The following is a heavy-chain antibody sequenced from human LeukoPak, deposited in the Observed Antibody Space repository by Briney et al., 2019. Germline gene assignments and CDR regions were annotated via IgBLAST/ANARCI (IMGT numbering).Heavy chain of an antibody. CDR2: VNPSSGST. V-gene: IGHV1-46*01. D-gene: IGHD6-13*01. CDR3: ARDLRIAAAGTGYDYYGMDV. Sequence: GASVKVSCKASGYTFTSYYMHWVRQAPGQGLEWMGIVNPSSGSTSYAQKFQGRVTMTRDTSPSTVYMELSSLRSEDTAVYYCARDLRIAAAGTGYDYYGMDVWGQGTTVTVSS. CDR1: GYTFTSYY. J-gene: IGHJ6*02.